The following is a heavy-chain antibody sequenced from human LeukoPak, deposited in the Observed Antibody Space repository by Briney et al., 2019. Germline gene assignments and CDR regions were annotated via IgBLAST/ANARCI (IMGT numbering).Heavy chain of an antibody. V-gene: IGHV3-23*01. CDR2: LSGRGGSI. CDR1: GFTFRSYA. J-gene: IGHJ5*02. D-gene: IGHD6-13*01. CDR3: ASIHRIAAAGTNWFDP. Sequence: PGGSLRLSCAASGFTFRSYAMTWVRQAPGKGLEWLSSLSGRGGSIYYADSVKGRFTISRDNAKNSLYLQMNSLRAEDTAVYYCASIHRIAAAGTNWFDPWGQGTLVTVSS.